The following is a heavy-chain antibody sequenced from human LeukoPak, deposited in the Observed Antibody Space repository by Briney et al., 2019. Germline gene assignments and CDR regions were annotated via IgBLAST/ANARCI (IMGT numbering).Heavy chain of an antibody. CDR3: ATRYCSGGSCYPTPLDY. D-gene: IGHD2-15*01. Sequence: SVKVSCKASGGTSSSYAISWVRQAHGQGLEWMRGIIPIFGTANYAQKFQGRVTITADESTSTAYMELSSLRSEDTAVYYCATRYCSGGSCYPTPLDYWGQGTLVTVSS. CDR1: GGTSSSYA. V-gene: IGHV1-69*13. J-gene: IGHJ4*02. CDR2: IIPIFGTA.